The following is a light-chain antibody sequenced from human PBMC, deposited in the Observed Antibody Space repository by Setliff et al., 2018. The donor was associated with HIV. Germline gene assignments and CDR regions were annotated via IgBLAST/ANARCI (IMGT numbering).Light chain of an antibody. Sequence: QSVLAQPASVSGSPGQSITISCTGTSSDVGGYSLVSWYQQHPGKAPKLMIYDVSYRPSGVSDRFSGSKSGNTASLTISGLQAEDEADYYCSSYTSSTPLYVFGTGTKVTVL. CDR2: DVS. J-gene: IGLJ1*01. CDR1: SSDVGGYSL. CDR3: SSYTSSTPLYV. V-gene: IGLV2-14*03.